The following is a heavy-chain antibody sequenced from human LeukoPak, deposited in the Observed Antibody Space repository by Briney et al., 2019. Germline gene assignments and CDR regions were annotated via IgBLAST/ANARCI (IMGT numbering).Heavy chain of an antibody. CDR2: IYSGGST. CDR3: AKGYNYAYEY. J-gene: IGHJ4*02. V-gene: IGHV3-53*01. Sequence: GSLRLSCAASGFTVSSSYMSWVRQAPGKGLEWVSLIYSGGSTYYAASVKGRFTISRDNSKNTLYLQMNSLRPEDTTVYYCAKGYNYAYEYWGQGTLVTVSS. D-gene: IGHD5-18*01. CDR1: GFTVSSSY.